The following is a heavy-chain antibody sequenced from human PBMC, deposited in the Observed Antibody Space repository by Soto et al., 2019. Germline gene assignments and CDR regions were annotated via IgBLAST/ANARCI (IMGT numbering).Heavy chain of an antibody. CDR2: ISAYNGNT. J-gene: IGHJ4*02. CDR1: GYTFTSYG. V-gene: IGHV1-18*01. CDR3: ARGGISHYYDSSGYYYNFDY. D-gene: IGHD3-22*01. Sequence: VSCKASGYTFTSYGISWVRQAPGQGLEWMGWISAYNGNTNYAQKLQGRVTMTTDTSTSTAYMELRSLRSDDTAVYYCARGGISHYYDSSGYYYNFDYWGQGTLVTV.